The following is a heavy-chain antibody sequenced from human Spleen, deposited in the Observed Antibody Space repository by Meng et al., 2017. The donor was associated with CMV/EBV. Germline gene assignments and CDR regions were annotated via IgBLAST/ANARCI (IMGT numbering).Heavy chain of an antibody. V-gene: IGHV3-7*03. CDR2: INQDASQK. J-gene: IGHJ4*02. D-gene: IGHD6-13*01. CDR1: GFHFGTYW. CDR3: ARVWGSSWYGEKGYFDY. Sequence: GESLKISCAGSGFHFGTYWMTWVRQAPGRALEWVANINQDASQKNYVDSVEGRFTISRDNAKNSLYLQMNSLRAEDTAVYYCARVWGSSWYGEKGYFDYWGQGTLVTVSS.